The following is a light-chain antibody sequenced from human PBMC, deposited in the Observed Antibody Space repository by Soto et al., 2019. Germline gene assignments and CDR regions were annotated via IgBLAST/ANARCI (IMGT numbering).Light chain of an antibody. CDR3: QQRNNSPPST. CDR2: GVS. V-gene: IGKV3-11*01. Sequence: EIVLTQSPATLSLSPGEGASLSCRASQNISTYLAWYQQRPGQVPRLLIYGVSKRAPAIPPRFSGSGSGTDFTLSVSGLETEDFAPYYCQQRNNSPPSTFGQGTRVELK. J-gene: IGKJ1*01. CDR1: QNISTY.